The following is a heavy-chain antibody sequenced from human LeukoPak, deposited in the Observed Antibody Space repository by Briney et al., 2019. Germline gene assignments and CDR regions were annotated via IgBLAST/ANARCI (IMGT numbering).Heavy chain of an antibody. Sequence: PSETLSLTCTVSGGSISSGDYYWSWIRQPPGKGLEWIGYIYYSGSTYYNPSLKSRVTISVDTSKNQFSLKLSSVTAADTAVYYCARGVKYYDFWSGYYTSRWFDYWGQGTLVTVSS. V-gene: IGHV4-30-4*08. CDR3: ARGVKYYDFWSGYYTSRWFDY. J-gene: IGHJ4*02. CDR1: GGSISSGDYY. CDR2: IYYSGST. D-gene: IGHD3-3*01.